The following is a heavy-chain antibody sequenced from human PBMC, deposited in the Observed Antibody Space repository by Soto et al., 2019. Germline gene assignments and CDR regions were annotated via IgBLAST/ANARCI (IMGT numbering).Heavy chain of an antibody. D-gene: IGHD5-12*01. J-gene: IGHJ5*02. CDR1: GFTFSTNS. Sequence: EVQLLESGGGLVQPGGSLRLSCAASGFTFSTNSMTWVRQAPGKGLEWVCGISGGGDSTHYADSVKGRFTISRDNSKNMVYLQMNRRPADDTAVYFCSKWDGYGDQWGQGTLVTVSS. V-gene: IGHV3-23*01. CDR2: ISGGGDST. CDR3: SKWDGYGDQ.